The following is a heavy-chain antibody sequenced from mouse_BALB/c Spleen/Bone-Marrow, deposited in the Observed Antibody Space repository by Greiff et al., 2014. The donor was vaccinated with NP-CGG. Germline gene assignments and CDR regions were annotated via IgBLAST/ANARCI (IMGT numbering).Heavy chain of an antibody. CDR3: ARKSYYGSSYGYFDV. Sequence: VQLKESGPELVKPGASVKMSCKASGYTFTDYYMKWVKQSHGKSLEWIGDINPNNGDTFYNQKFKGKATLTVDKSSSTAYMQHNSLTSEDSAVYYCARKSYYGSSYGYFDVWGAGTTVTVSS. J-gene: IGHJ1*01. CDR2: INPNNGDT. D-gene: IGHD1-1*01. CDR1: GYTFTDYY. V-gene: IGHV1-26*01.